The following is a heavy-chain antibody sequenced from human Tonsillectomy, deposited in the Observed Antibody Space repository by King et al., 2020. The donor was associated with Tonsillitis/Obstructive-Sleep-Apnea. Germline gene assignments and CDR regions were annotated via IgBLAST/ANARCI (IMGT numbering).Heavy chain of an antibody. D-gene: IGHD2-2*01. J-gene: IGHJ6*03. CDR2: IIPIFGTA. Sequence: VQLVQSGAEVKKPGSSVKVSCKASGGTFSSYAISWVRQAPGQGLEWMGGIIPIFGTANYAQKFQGRVTITADESTSTAYMELSSLRSEDTAVYYCAGVPAGKNYFHYYMGGWGKGTTGTVSS. CDR1: GGTFSSYA. CDR3: AGVPAGKNYFHYYMGG. V-gene: IGHV1-69*12.